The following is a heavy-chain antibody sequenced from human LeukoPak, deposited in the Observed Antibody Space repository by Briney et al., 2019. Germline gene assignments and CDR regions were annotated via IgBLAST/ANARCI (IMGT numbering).Heavy chain of an antibody. V-gene: IGHV1-24*01. CDR3: ATALWRYFQH. CDR2: FDPEDGET. CDR1: GYTFTNYD. Sequence: GPVKVSCKAFGYTFTNYDINWVRPATGQGVGWTGGFDPEDGETIYAQKFQGRVTITEDTSTDTAYMELSSLRSEDTAVYYCATALWRYFQHWGQGTLVTVSS. J-gene: IGHJ1*01. D-gene: IGHD3-10*01.